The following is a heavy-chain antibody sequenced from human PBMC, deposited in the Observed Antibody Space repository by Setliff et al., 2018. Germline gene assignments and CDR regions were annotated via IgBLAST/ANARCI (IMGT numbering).Heavy chain of an antibody. V-gene: IGHV4-61*09. CDR2: FHTGGST. D-gene: IGHD3-3*01. J-gene: IGHJ5*02. Sequence: SETLSLTCTVSGDSISSGGYYWTWIRQPAGKGLVWIGHFHTGGSTNYNRSLRSRVSISVDTSKNQFSLKLSSVTAADTATYYCARAGPTVTFFRVLVISWWDPWGQGSLVTVS. CDR1: GDSISSGGYY. CDR3: ARAGPTVTFFRVLVISWWDP.